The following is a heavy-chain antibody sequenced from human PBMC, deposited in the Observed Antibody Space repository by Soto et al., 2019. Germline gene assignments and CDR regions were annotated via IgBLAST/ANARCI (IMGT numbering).Heavy chain of an antibody. V-gene: IGHV3-53*01. D-gene: IGHD3-10*01. J-gene: IGHJ4*02. CDR3: AKAKLLWSFYY. CDR1: GFTVSSNY. Sequence: EVQLVESGGGLIQPGGSLRLSCAASGFTVSSNYMSWVRQAPGKGLEWVSVIYSGGSTYYADSVKGRFTISRDNAKNSLYLQMNSLRAEDTALYYCAKAKLLWSFYYWGQGTLVTVSS. CDR2: IYSGGST.